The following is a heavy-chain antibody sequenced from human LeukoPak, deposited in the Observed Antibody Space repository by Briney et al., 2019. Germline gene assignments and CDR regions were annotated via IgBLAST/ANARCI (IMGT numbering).Heavy chain of an antibody. CDR3: ARDQGNGYYINWFDP. CDR1: GYTFTGYY. Sequence: ASVNVSCKASGYTFTGYYMHWVRQAPGQGPEWMGWINPNNGGTKLAQKFQGRVTMTTDTSITTAYMELSKLTSDDTAMYYCARDQGNGYYINWFDPWGQGTLVTVSP. CDR2: INPNNGGT. D-gene: IGHD3-22*01. J-gene: IGHJ5*02. V-gene: IGHV1-2*02.